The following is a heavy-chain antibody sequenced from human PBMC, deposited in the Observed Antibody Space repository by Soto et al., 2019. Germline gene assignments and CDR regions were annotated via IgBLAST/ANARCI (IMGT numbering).Heavy chain of an antibody. D-gene: IGHD6-19*01. CDR2: IYSSGST. CDR3: ASARYSSGCYDY. CDR1: GGSISSGGYY. J-gene: IGHJ4*02. V-gene: IGHV4-31*03. Sequence: QVQLQESGPGLVKPSQTLSLTCTVSGGSISSGGYYWSWIRQHPGKGLEWIGYIYSSGSTYYNPYLKSRVTISVDTSKNQFSLKLSSVTAADTAGYYCASARYSSGCYDYWGQGTLVTVSS.